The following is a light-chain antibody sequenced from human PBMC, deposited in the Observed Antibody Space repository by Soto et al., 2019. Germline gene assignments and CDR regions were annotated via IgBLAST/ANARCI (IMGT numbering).Light chain of an antibody. V-gene: IGLV2-14*01. CDR2: EVN. CDR3: SSSTGHSTLEA. CDR1: SSDIGGYDY. J-gene: IGLJ1*01. Sequence: QSALTQPASVSGSPGQSITISCTGRSSDIGGYDYVSWYQQHPGKAPKLIIYEVNKRPSGVSNRFAGSKYANTASLTISGLQTEDEGDYSCSSSTGHSTLEAFGTGTKLPVL.